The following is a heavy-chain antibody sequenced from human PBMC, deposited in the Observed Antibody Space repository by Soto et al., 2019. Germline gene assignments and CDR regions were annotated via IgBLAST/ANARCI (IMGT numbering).Heavy chain of an antibody. V-gene: IGHV1-3*01. D-gene: IGHD3-16*01. CDR1: GYTFTTYS. J-gene: IGHJ5*02. Sequence: QVQLVQSGAEVKKPGASVKVSCKASGYTFTTYSMHWMRQAPGQRLEWMGWINAGSGRTKYSQKFWGRVTFTSDTPRSKPPRRLTSLENKNRAGIYFAPWGTPACSDPWAKGTL. CDR2: INAGSGRT. CDR3: APWGTPACSDP.